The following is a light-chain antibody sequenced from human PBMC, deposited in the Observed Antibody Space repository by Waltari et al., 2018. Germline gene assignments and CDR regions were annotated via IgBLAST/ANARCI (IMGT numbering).Light chain of an antibody. J-gene: IGLJ3*02. V-gene: IGLV3-19*01. Sequence: SSELTQGPDVSVALGQTVKITCQGDSLRTSYASWYQVKPGQAPVLVLFGKEKRPPGIPDRISGYSSGTTSSLTITGAQAEDEADYYCHSRKGRDNQVVFGGGTKLTVL. CDR2: GKE. CDR3: HSRKGRDNQVV. CDR1: SLRTSY.